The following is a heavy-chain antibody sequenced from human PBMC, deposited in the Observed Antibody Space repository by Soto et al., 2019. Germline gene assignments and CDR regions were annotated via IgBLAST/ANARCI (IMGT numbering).Heavy chain of an antibody. CDR1: GFTFSSYA. J-gene: IGHJ2*01. CDR3: AKEPTRGYGDSDASSDWYFDL. D-gene: IGHD4-17*01. Sequence: EVQLLESGGGLVQPGGSLRLSCAASGFTFSSYAMSWVRQAPGKGLEWVSAISGSGGSTYYADSVKGRCTIARDNSKNTLYLQMNSLRAEDTAVYYCAKEPTRGYGDSDASSDWYFDLWGRGTLVTVSS. V-gene: IGHV3-23*01. CDR2: ISGSGGST.